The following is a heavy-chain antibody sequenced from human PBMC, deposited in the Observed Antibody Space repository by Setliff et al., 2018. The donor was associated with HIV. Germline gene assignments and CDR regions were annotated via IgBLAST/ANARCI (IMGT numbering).Heavy chain of an antibody. V-gene: IGHV3-30*01. CDR3: ARTAGGGFLTNYYYMDV. CDR1: GFTFSTSG. D-gene: IGHD3-3*01. J-gene: IGHJ6*03. Sequence: GGSLRLSCAASGFTFSTSGMHWVRQAPGKGLEWLAVISYDGSDKYYADSVQGRFTISRHNSKNTLYLQMNSLRPEDTAVYYCARTAGGGFLTNYYYMDVWGKGTTVTVSS. CDR2: ISYDGSDK.